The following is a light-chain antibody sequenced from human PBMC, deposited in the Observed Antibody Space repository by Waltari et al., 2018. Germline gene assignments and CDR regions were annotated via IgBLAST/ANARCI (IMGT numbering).Light chain of an antibody. CDR1: QSILYSSNNKNY. V-gene: IGKV4-1*01. J-gene: IGKJ1*01. CDR2: WAS. Sequence: DIVMTQSPDSLAASLGERAAINCKSSQSILYSSNNKNYLAWYQQKPGQPPKLLIYWASTRKSGVPDRFSGSGSWTDFTLTISSLQAEDVAVYYCQQYYSTPWTFGQGTKVEIK. CDR3: QQYYSTPWT.